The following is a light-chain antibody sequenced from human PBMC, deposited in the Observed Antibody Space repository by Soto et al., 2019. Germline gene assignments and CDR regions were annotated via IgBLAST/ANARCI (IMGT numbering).Light chain of an antibody. CDR2: SNN. Sequence: QSVLTQPPSASGTPGQRVTISCSRSSSNIGSNTVNWYQQLPGTAPKLLIYSNNQRPSGVPDRFSGSKSGTSASLAISGLQSEDEADYYCAAWDDSLNGDNYVFGTGTK. J-gene: IGLJ1*01. CDR1: SSNIGSNT. CDR3: AAWDDSLNGDNYV. V-gene: IGLV1-44*01.